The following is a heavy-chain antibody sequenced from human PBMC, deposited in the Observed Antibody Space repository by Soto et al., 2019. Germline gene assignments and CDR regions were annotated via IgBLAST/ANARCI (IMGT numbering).Heavy chain of an antibody. CDR3: ARANPLSRWLVKQSWLDP. J-gene: IGHJ5*02. CDR1: GGSISSYY. D-gene: IGHD6-19*01. Sequence: SETLSLTCTVSGGSISSYYWSWIRQPAGKGLEWIGRIYTSGSTNYNPSLKSRVTMSVDTSKNQFSLKLSSVTAAHTPVSYRARANPLSRWLVKQSWLDPWGKGTLVTVSS. CDR2: IYTSGST. V-gene: IGHV4-4*07.